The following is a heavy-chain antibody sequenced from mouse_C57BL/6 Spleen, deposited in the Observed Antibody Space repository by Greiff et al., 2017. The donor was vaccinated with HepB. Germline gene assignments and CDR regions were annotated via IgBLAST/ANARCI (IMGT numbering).Heavy chain of an antibody. Sequence: EVQLQQSGPELVKPGASVKISCKASGYTFTDYYMNWVKQSHGKSLEWIGDINPNNGGTSYHQKFKGKATLTVDKSSSTAYMELRSLTSEDSAVYYCARPKLGLFDYWGQGTTLTVAS. V-gene: IGHV1-26*01. CDR1: GYTFTDYY. CDR3: ARPKLGLFDY. D-gene: IGHD4-1*01. J-gene: IGHJ2*01. CDR2: INPNNGGT.